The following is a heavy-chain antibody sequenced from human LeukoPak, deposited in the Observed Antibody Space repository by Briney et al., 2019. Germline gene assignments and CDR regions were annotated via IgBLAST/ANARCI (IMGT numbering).Heavy chain of an antibody. CDR1: GYSFTSYW. CDR2: IYPGDSDT. D-gene: IGHD2-2*01. V-gene: IGHV5-51*01. J-gene: IGHJ4*02. CDR3: ARVQLGYCSSTSCSYFDY. Sequence: GESLKISCKGSGYSFTSYWIGWVRQMPGKGLEWMGIIYPGDSDTRYSPSFQGQVTISADKSISTAYLQWSSLKASDTAMYYCARVQLGYCSSTSCSYFDYWGQGTLVTVSS.